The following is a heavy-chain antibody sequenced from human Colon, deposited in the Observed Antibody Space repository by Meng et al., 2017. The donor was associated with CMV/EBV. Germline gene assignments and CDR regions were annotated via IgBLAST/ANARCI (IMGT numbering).Heavy chain of an antibody. CDR1: GDSMGNYY. J-gene: IGHJ6*02. Sequence: GSLRLSCSVSGDSMGNYYWTWIRQTPGKGLEWIGYIHHSGNSNYNPSLKSRVTMSIDTSNNQFSLKLSSVTAADTAVYYCARDRSIMITSGATHGMDVWGQGTTVNVSS. V-gene: IGHV4-59*01. CDR2: IHHSGNS. D-gene: IGHD3-16*01. CDR3: ARDRSIMITSGATHGMDV.